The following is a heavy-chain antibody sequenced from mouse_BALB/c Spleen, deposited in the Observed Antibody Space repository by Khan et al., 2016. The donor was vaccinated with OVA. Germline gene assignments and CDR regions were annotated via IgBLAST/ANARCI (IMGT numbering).Heavy chain of an antibody. J-gene: IGHJ2*01. Sequence: VQLKQSGTVLARPGASVKMSCKASGYSFTSYWMHWVKQRPGQGLEWIGAIYPGNSDTRYNQKFKGKAKLTAVTSASTAYMELSSLTNEDSAVYYCTRSYGSYYCDYWGQGTTLTVSS. CDR3: TRSYGSYYCDY. V-gene: IGHV1-5*01. CDR1: GYSFTSYW. CDR2: IYPGNSDT. D-gene: IGHD2-2*01.